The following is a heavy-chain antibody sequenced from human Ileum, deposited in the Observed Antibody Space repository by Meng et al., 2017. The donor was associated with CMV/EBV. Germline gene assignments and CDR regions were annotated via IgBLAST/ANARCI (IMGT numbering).Heavy chain of an antibody. V-gene: IGHV5-51*01. CDR3: ARHPSYCSGGSCSVGFDY. D-gene: IGHD2-15*01. J-gene: IGHJ4*02. CDR1: NSYW. CDR2: IYPGDSDT. Sequence: NSYWIGWGRQMPGKGLEWMGIIYPGDSDTRYSPSFQGQVTISADKSISTAYLQWSSLKASDTAMYYCARHPSYCSGGSCSVGFDYWGQGTLVTVSS.